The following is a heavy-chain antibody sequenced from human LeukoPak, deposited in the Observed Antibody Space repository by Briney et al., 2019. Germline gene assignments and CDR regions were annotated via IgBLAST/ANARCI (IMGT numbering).Heavy chain of an antibody. D-gene: IGHD3-16*02. Sequence: ASVKVSCKASGYTFTSYGISWVRQAPGQGLEWMGWISAYNGNTNYAQKLQGRVTMTTDTSTSTACMELRSLRSDDTAVYYCARENYDYVWGSYRDNWFDPWGQGTLVTVSS. CDR2: ISAYNGNT. CDR1: GYTFTSYG. CDR3: ARENYDYVWGSYRDNWFDP. V-gene: IGHV1-18*01. J-gene: IGHJ5*02.